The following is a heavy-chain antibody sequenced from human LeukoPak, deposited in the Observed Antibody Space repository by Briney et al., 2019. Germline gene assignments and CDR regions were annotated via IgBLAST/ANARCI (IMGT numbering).Heavy chain of an antibody. CDR2: IRYDGSNK. J-gene: IGHJ4*02. Sequence: GGSLRLSCPASGFTFSSYGMHWVRQAPGKGLEWVAFIRYDGSNKYYADSVKGRFTISRDNSKNTLYLQMNSLRAEDTAVYYCAKDKDVGYSYGFDYWGQGTLVTVSS. CDR3: AKDKDVGYSYGFDY. CDR1: GFTFSSYG. D-gene: IGHD5-18*01. V-gene: IGHV3-30*02.